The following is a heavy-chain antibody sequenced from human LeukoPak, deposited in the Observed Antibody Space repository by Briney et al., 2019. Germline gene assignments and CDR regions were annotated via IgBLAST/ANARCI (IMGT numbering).Heavy chain of an antibody. D-gene: IGHD1-26*01. V-gene: IGHV3-48*03. Sequence: GGSLRLSCAASGFTFSSYEMNWVRQAPGKGLEWVSYISSSGSTIYYADSVKGRFTISRDNAKNSLYLQMNSLRAEDTAVYYCASDEWGAYNFDYWGQGTLVTVSS. J-gene: IGHJ4*02. CDR3: ASDEWGAYNFDY. CDR2: ISSSGSTI. CDR1: GFTFSSYE.